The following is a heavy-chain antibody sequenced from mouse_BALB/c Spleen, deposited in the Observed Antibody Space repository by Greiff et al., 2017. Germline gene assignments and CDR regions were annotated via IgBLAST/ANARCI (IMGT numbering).Heavy chain of an antibody. Sequence: EVMLVESGGGLVQPGGSLKLSCAASGFTFSSYGMSWVRQTPDKRLELVATINSNGGSTYYPDSVKGRFTISRDNAKNTLYLQMSSLKSEDTAMYYCARGSLLRPYDYGGQGTTLTVSS. D-gene: IGHD1-2*01. CDR1: GFTFSSYG. CDR2: INSNGGST. CDR3: ARGSLLRPYDY. V-gene: IGHV5-6-3*01. J-gene: IGHJ2*01.